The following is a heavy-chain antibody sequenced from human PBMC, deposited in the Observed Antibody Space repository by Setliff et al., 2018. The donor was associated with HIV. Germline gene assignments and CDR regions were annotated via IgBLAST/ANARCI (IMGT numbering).Heavy chain of an antibody. Sequence: GESLRLSCAASGFTVSSNYMTWVRQAPGKGLEWVSVIYTGGSTHYADSVKGRFVISRDNSKNTVYLQMNRLRVEDTAVYYCARDQSIFAESAIMAARPRYYYGMDVWGHGTTVTVSS. CDR3: ARDQSIFAESAIMAARPRYYYGMDV. V-gene: IGHV3-66*01. CDR1: GFTVSSNY. J-gene: IGHJ6*02. CDR2: IYTGGST. D-gene: IGHD6-6*01.